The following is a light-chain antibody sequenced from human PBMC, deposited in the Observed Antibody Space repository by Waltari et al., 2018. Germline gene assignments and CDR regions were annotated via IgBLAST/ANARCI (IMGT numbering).Light chain of an antibody. CDR3: QQYGNSPVT. Sequence: EVVLTHSPGTLSFSPGETATLSCRASQYISSNYLAWYQQRPGQAPRLLIYDASNRATGIADRFSGSGSGTDFTLTISRLEPEDFAVFYCQQYGNSPVTFGGGTKVEIK. J-gene: IGKJ4*01. CDR1: QYISSNY. V-gene: IGKV3-20*01. CDR2: DAS.